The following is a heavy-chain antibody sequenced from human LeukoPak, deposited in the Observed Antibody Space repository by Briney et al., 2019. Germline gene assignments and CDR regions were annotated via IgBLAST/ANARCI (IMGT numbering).Heavy chain of an antibody. CDR2: IIPIFGAA. CDR1: GGTFSNYA. D-gene: IGHD3-3*01. Sequence: SVKVSCKASGGTFSNYAINWVRQAPGQGLEWTGGIIPIFGAANYAQKFQGRVTITTDESTSTAYMELSSLRSEDTAVYYCARARSLWRGYFYDAFDIWGQGTMVTVSS. J-gene: IGHJ3*02. CDR3: ARARSLWRGYFYDAFDI. V-gene: IGHV1-69*05.